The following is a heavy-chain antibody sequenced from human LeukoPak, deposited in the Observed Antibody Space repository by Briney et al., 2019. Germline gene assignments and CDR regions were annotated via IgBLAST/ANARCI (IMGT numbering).Heavy chain of an antibody. CDR1: GFTFSSYS. D-gene: IGHD6-19*01. CDR3: ARALAVAGTGDGY. Sequence: GGSLRLSCAASGFTFSSYSMNWVRQAPGKGLEWVSSISSSSSYIYYADSVKGRFTISRDNAKNSLYLQMNSLRAEDTAVYYCARALAVAGTGDGYWGQGTLVTVSS. J-gene: IGHJ4*02. V-gene: IGHV3-21*01. CDR2: ISSSSSYI.